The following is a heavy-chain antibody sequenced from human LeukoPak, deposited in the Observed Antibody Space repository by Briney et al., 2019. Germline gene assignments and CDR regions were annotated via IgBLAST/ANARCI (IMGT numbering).Heavy chain of an antibody. V-gene: IGHV3-7*01. CDR1: GFVFSTYW. D-gene: IGHD3-3*01. Sequence: PGGSLRLSCAASGFVFSTYWMMWARQAPGKGLEWVANMKGDGSEIHYVDSVRGRFTISRDNAKNTLYLQMNSLRAEDTAVYYCAGRTALYDFWSGSIMDVWGKGTTVTVSS. CDR3: AGRTALYDFWSGSIMDV. J-gene: IGHJ6*04. CDR2: MKGDGSEI.